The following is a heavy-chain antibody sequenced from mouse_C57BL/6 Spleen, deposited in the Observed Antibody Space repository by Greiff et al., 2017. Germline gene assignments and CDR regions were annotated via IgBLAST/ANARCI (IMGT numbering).Heavy chain of an antibody. CDR3: ARYDYSYAMDY. Sequence: EVMLVESGGDLVKPGGSLKLSCAASGFTFSSYGMSWVRQTPDKRLEWVATISSGGSYTYYPDSVKGRFTSTRDNAKNTLYLQMSSLKSEDTAMYYCARYDYSYAMDYWGQGTSVTVSS. J-gene: IGHJ4*01. CDR1: GFTFSSYG. CDR2: ISSGGSYT. V-gene: IGHV5-6*01. D-gene: IGHD2-4*01.